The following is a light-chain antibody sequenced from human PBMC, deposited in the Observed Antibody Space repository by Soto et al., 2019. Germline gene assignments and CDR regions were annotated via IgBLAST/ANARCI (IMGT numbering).Light chain of an antibody. CDR3: HQYNSWPRGN. J-gene: IGKJ3*01. V-gene: IGKV3-15*01. CDR1: QSVNLN. Sequence: DIMMTQSPGTLSVSPGEGATLSCTASQSVNLNLAWYQQKPGQPPRLLLHGAYTRSTGIPVRFRGSGSGTEFTLPLSSLQSEDSAVYYCHQYNSWPRGNFGPGTQVEIK. CDR2: GAY.